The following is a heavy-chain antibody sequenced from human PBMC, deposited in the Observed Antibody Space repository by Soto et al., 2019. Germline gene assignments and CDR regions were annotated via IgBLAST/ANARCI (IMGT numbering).Heavy chain of an antibody. CDR3: ARDRWTARANWFDP. J-gene: IGHJ5*02. V-gene: IGHV4-59*01. CDR1: GGSIDDYY. CDR2: ISDRGTT. D-gene: IGHD3-16*02. Sequence: LSLTCTVFGGSIDDYYWSWIRQSPGKGLEWIGHISDRGTTDYNPSLKSRVTISVDRSKKQFSLKVTSVTAADTAVYYCARDRWTARANWFDPWGQGTLVTVSS.